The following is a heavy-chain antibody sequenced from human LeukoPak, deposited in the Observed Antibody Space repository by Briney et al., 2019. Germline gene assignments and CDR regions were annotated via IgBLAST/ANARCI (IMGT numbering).Heavy chain of an antibody. D-gene: IGHD1-14*01. V-gene: IGHV3-7*01. CDR1: GFTFSTYW. CDR2: IKYDGGEK. CDR3: TRAHGYKKTLLDY. Sequence: GGSLRLSCAASGFTFSTYWMSWVRQVPGKGLEWLANIKYDGGEKYYVDSVKGRLTVSRDNAKNSLYLQMNSLRAEDTAVYYCTRAHGYKKTLLDYWGQGTLVTVSS. J-gene: IGHJ4*02.